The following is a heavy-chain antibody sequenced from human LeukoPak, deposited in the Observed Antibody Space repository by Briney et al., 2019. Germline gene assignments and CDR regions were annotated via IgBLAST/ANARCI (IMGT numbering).Heavy chain of an antibody. CDR1: GFTLSSYA. V-gene: IGHV3-23*01. D-gene: IGHD5-18*01. CDR2: ISGSGGST. CDR3: ASDGSDTAMVN. J-gene: IGHJ4*02. Sequence: GGSLRLSCAASGFTLSSYAMSWVRQAPGKGLEWVSAISGSGGSTYYADSVKGRFTISRDNSKNTLYLQMNSLRAEDTAVYYCASDGSDTAMVNWGQGTLVTVSS.